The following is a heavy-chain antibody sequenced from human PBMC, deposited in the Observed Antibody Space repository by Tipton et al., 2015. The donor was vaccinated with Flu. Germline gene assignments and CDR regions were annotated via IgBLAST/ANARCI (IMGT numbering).Heavy chain of an antibody. J-gene: IGHJ3*02. D-gene: IGHD4-17*01. Sequence: QLVQSGAEVKKPGASVKVSCKASGYSFNTYAISWMRQAPGQGLEWMGWISAYNGDTKFAQNLQGRITMTTDTSTSTAYMELRGLRSDDTAMYYCARGDYGDYDHEADGFDIWGQGTLVTVSA. CDR1: GYSFNTYA. V-gene: IGHV1-18*01. CDR2: ISAYNGDT. CDR3: ARGDYGDYDHEADGFDI.